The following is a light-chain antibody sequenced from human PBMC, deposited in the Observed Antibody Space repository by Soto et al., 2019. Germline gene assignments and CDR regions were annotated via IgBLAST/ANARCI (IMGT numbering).Light chain of an antibody. CDR3: HQSRSSPPLT. CDR1: QSVSNNY. J-gene: IGKJ4*01. Sequence: EIVLTQSPGTLSLSPGERATLSCRASQSVSNNYLAWYQQKPGQAPRLLIYGTSNRATGIPDRFSGSGSGTDFTLTISRLEPVDFAVYYCHQSRSSPPLTFGGGTKVEIK. V-gene: IGKV3-20*01. CDR2: GTS.